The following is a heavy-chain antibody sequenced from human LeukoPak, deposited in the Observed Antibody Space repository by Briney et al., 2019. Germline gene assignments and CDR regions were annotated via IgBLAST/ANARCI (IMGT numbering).Heavy chain of an antibody. CDR2: IYPSDSDT. CDR1: GYNFATSW. Sequence: GVSLKISCKSSGYNFATSWIGWVRQMSGKGLEWMGIIYPSDSDTRYSPSFQGQVTISADKSISTAYLQWSSLTASDTAMYYCARRRGHHVDYWGQGTLVTVSS. CDR3: ARRRGHHVDY. J-gene: IGHJ4*02. V-gene: IGHV5-51*01.